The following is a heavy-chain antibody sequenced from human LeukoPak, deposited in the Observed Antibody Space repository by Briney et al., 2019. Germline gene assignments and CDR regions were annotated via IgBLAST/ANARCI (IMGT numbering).Heavy chain of an antibody. V-gene: IGHV3-23*01. J-gene: IGHJ4*02. CDR3: AKDWDIVVVPAAMQRFDY. CDR1: GFTFSSYA. CDR2: ISGSGGST. D-gene: IGHD2-2*01. Sequence: GGSLRLSCAASGFTFSSYAMSWVRQAPGKGLEWVSAISGSGGSTYYADSVKGRFTISRDNSKNTPYLQMNSLRAEDTAVYYCAKDWDIVVVPAAMQRFDYWGQGTLVAVSS.